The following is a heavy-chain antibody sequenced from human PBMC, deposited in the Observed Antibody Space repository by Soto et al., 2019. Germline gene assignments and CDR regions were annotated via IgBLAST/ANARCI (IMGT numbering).Heavy chain of an antibody. CDR3: AREPGYSYGGFDY. J-gene: IGHJ4*02. CDR1: GFTFSSYS. D-gene: IGHD5-18*01. Sequence: EVQLVESGGGMVKPGGSLRLSCAASGFTFSSYSMNWVRQAPGKGLEWVSSISSSSSYIYYADSVQGRFTISRDNAKNSLYLQMNSLRAEDTAVYYCAREPGYSYGGFDYWGQGTLVTVSS. CDR2: ISSSSSYI. V-gene: IGHV3-21*01.